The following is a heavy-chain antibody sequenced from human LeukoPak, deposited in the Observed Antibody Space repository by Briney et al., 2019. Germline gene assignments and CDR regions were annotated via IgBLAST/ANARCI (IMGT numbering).Heavy chain of an antibody. CDR1: GFTFSTSA. CDR2: ISSDGSDT. Sequence: PGGSLRLSCAAPGFTFSTSAKHWVRQAPGKGLEWVAVISSDGSDTNYADSVKGRFTISRDNSKNTLYLEMNSLRSEDTAVYYCARDRCTSTTCYLFDYWGQGTLVIVSS. J-gene: IGHJ4*02. D-gene: IGHD2/OR15-2a*01. V-gene: IGHV3-30*04. CDR3: ARDRCTSTTCYLFDY.